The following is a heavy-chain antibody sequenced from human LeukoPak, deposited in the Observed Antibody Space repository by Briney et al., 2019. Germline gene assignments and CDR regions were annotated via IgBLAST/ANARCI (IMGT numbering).Heavy chain of an antibody. J-gene: IGHJ6*03. Sequence: SETLSLTCAVYGGSFSGYYWSWIRQPPGKGLEWIGEINHSGSTNYNPSLKSRVTISVDTSKNQFSLKLSSVTAADTAVYYCARVVPAANSQLEDYYYYMDVWGKGTTVTVSS. CDR3: ARVVPAANSQLEDYYYYMDV. V-gene: IGHV4-34*01. CDR1: GGSFSGYY. D-gene: IGHD2-2*01. CDR2: INHSGST.